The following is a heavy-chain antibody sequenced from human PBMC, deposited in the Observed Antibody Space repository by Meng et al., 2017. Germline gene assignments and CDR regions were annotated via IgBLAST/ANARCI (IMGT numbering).Heavy chain of an antibody. CDR1: GFTFSSYW. CDR2: IKQDESEK. CDR3: ARLNTAAYRRDFDY. D-gene: IGHD6-13*01. J-gene: IGHJ4*02. Sequence: GESLKISCAASGFTFSSYWMSWVRLPPGKGLDWVANIKQDESEKYYVDSVKGRFTISRDNAKNSLYLQMNSLRAEDTAVYYCARLNTAAYRRDFDYWGQGNLVTVSS. V-gene: IGHV3-7*01.